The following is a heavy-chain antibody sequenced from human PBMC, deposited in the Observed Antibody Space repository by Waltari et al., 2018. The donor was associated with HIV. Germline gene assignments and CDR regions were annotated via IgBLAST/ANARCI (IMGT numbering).Heavy chain of an antibody. D-gene: IGHD6-13*01. CDR3: AGGPKQQLAGDYLDF. J-gene: IGHJ4*02. Sequence: QVRLQESGPGLVKPSQTLSLTCSVFGVSITSGNYYWTWSRQPAGKGLEWIGRIYTSGSTNYNPSLMRRVSISLHTSRNQFSLKLNTVSAADMALYYCAGGPKQQLAGDYLDFWGRGTLVTVSS. V-gene: IGHV4-61*02. CDR1: GVSITSGNYY. CDR2: IYTSGST.